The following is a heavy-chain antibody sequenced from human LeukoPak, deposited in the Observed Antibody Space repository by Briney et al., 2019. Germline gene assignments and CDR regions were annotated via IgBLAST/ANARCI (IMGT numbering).Heavy chain of an antibody. Sequence: GSSVKVSCKASGGTFSSYAISWVRQAPGQGLEWMGGIIPIFGTANYAQKFQGRVTITADKSTSTAYMEQSSLRSEDTAVYYCASEYYYGSGSYSGMDVWGTGTTVTVSS. J-gene: IGHJ6*04. V-gene: IGHV1-69*06. CDR2: IIPIFGTA. CDR1: GGTFSSYA. CDR3: ASEYYYGSGSYSGMDV. D-gene: IGHD3-10*01.